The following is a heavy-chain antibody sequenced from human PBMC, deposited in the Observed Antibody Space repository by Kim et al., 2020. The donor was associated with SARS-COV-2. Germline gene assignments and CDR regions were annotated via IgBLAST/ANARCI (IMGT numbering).Heavy chain of an antibody. J-gene: IGHJ4*02. CDR3: ARHGDGGVFDY. CDR2: AHPSGTT. V-gene: IGHV4-59*08. D-gene: IGHD3-10*01. CDR1: AARRSYS. Sequence: AARRSYSRDRTPSPPRKGLRWIGHAHPSGTTNYRPSLKSRVTISIATSKNHFSLKVSSVTAADTAVYYCARHGDGGVFDYWGQGTLVTVSS.